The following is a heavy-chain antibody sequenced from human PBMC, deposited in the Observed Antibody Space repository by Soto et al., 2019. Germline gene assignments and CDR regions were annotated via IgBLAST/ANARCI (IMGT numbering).Heavy chain of an antibody. CDR1: GYTFTTYG. J-gene: IGHJ4*02. V-gene: IGHV1-18*01. CDR3: AGDPYLGDRKY. CDR2: ISAYSGKT. Sequence: QVQLVQSGGEVKKPGASVKVSCKTSGYTFTTYGISWVRQAPGQGLEWVGWISAYSGKTHYAQKCQGKVTMTTDTSTNTPYLELRSLRSDDTAVYCCAGDPYLGDRKYCGQGNLVTVSS. D-gene: IGHD3-16*01.